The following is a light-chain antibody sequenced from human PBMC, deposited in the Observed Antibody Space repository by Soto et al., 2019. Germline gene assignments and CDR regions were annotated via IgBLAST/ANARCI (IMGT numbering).Light chain of an antibody. CDR3: CSHAGSSTV. CDR1: SSDVGGYHF. Sequence: QSVLTQPPSASGSPGQSVTISCTGSSSDVGGYHFVAWFQQYPGKAPKFVIFDVTKRPSGVPDRFSGSKSGNTAYLTVSGLQAEDEADYYCCSHAGSSTVFGGGTKLTVL. CDR2: DVT. V-gene: IGLV2-8*01. J-gene: IGLJ3*02.